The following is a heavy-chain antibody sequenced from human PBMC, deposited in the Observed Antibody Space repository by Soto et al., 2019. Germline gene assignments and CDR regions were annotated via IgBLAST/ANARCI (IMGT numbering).Heavy chain of an antibody. Sequence: EVQLVESGGGLVQPGRSLRLSCAASGFTFDDYAMHWVRQAPGKGLEWVSGISWNSGRIGYADSVEGRFTISRDNAKNSLYLQMNSLRAEDTALYYCAKSPSYYGDFDYWGQGTLVTVSS. CDR1: GFTFDDYA. CDR2: ISWNSGRI. D-gene: IGHD4-17*01. J-gene: IGHJ4*02. CDR3: AKSPSYYGDFDY. V-gene: IGHV3-9*01.